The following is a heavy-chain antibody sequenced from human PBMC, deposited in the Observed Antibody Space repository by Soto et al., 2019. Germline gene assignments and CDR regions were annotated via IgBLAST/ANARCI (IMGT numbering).Heavy chain of an antibody. CDR3: AREYGGYDRGWFDP. CDR2: IWDDGSNK. CDR1: GFTFSSYG. V-gene: IGHV3-33*01. Sequence: QVQLVESGGGVVQPGRSLRLSCAASGFTFSSYGMHWVRQAPGKGLEWVAVIWDDGSNKYYADSVKGRFTISRDNSQNTLYLQMNSLRAEDTAVYYCAREYGGYDRGWFDPWGQGTLVTVSS. D-gene: IGHD5-12*01. J-gene: IGHJ5*02.